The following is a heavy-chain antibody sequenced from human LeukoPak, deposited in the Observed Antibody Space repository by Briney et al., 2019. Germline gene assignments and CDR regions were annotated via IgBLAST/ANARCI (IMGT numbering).Heavy chain of an antibody. J-gene: IGHJ4*02. V-gene: IGHV3-53*05. Sequence: PGGSLRLSCAASGFTVSSNFMSWVRQAPGKGLEWVSVIYSGGSTYYADSVKGRFTISRDNSKNTLYLQMNSLRAEDTAVYYCAKDRIVVVPAAIDYWGQGTQVTVSS. CDR3: AKDRIVVVPAAIDY. CDR2: IYSGGST. CDR1: GFTVSSNF. D-gene: IGHD2-2*01.